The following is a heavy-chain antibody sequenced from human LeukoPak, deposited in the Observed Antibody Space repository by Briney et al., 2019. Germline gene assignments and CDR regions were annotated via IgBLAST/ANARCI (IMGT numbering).Heavy chain of an antibody. J-gene: IGHJ4*02. V-gene: IGHV4-31*03. Sequence: PSQTLSLTCTVSGGSVSSGGYYWNWIRQHPGKGLEWIGYIYYSGSTYYNPSLKSRVTISVDTSKNQFSLKLSSVTAADTAVYYCARLYNWNYFDYWGQGTLVTVSS. D-gene: IGHD1-20*01. CDR2: IYYSGST. CDR3: ARLYNWNYFDY. CDR1: GGSVSSGGYY.